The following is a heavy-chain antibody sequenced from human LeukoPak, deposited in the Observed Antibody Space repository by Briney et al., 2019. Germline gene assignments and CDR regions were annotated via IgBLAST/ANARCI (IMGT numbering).Heavy chain of an antibody. Sequence: GGSLRLSCAASGFTFSSYWMSLVRQAPGKGLEWVANIKQDGSEKYYVDSVKGRFTISRDNAKNSLYLQMNSLRAEDTAVYYCARIPPQGSILTGYYFDYWGQGTLVTVSS. D-gene: IGHD3-9*01. CDR3: ARIPPQGSILTGYYFDY. V-gene: IGHV3-7*01. CDR2: IKQDGSEK. CDR1: GFTFSSYW. J-gene: IGHJ4*02.